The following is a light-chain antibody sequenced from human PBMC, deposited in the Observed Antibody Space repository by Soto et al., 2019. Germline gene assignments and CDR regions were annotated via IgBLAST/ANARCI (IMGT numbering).Light chain of an antibody. CDR2: LGS. J-gene: IGKJ5*01. CDR1: QSLLHSDGFIY. CDR3: MQALQTPA. V-gene: IGKV2-28*01. Sequence: DIVMTQSPLSLPVTPGQPASLSCSSSQSLLHSDGFIYLDWYLQKPGQSPQLLIYLGSYRASGVPDRFSGSGSGTDFTLTISRVEAEDVGVYFCMQALQTPAVGQGTRLEIK.